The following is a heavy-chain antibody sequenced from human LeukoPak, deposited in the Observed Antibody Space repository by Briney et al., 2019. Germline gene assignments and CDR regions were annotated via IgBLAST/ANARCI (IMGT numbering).Heavy chain of an antibody. CDR1: GFTFSSYG. J-gene: IGHJ4*02. V-gene: IGHV3-30*02. D-gene: IGHD3-10*01. Sequence: GGSLRLSCAASGFTFSSYGMHWVRQAPGKGLEWVAFIRYDGSNKYYADSVKGRFTISRDNSKNTLYLHMNSLRTEDTAVYYCAKVRESTAEFDYWGQGTLVTVSS. CDR3: AKVRESTAEFDY. CDR2: IRYDGSNK.